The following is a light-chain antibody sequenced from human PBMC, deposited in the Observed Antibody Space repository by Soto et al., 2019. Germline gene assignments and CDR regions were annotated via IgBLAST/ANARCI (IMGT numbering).Light chain of an antibody. CDR1: QSVRSSY. V-gene: IGKV3-20*01. CDR2: AAS. Sequence: EIVLTQSPATLSLSPGERATLSCRASQSVRSSYLAWYQQKPDQAPRLLIYAASSRATGIPDRFSGSGSGTDFTITISSLEPEDFAVYYCQQYDSSQRTFGQGTKVEIK. J-gene: IGKJ1*01. CDR3: QQYDSSQRT.